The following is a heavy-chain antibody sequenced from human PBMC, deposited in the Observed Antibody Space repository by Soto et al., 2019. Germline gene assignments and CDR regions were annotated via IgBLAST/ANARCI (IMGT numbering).Heavy chain of an antibody. Sequence: PGGSMRLSCAASGFTFSSYSMSWIRQAPGKGLEWVSYISSNGSYKDYADSVKGRFTISRDNSRNTQYLQMNSLRAEDTAVYYCARDYYKYYDSSGYYRSPAYWGQGTLVTVSS. CDR1: GFTFSSYS. V-gene: IGHV3-21*05. CDR3: ARDYYKYYDSSGYYRSPAY. CDR2: ISSNGSYK. J-gene: IGHJ4*02. D-gene: IGHD3-22*01.